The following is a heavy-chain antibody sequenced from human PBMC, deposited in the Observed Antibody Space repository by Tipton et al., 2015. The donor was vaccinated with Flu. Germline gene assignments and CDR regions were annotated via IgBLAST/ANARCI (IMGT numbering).Heavy chain of an antibody. D-gene: IGHD7-27*01. CDR1: GFTFSSYE. Sequence: VQLVQSGGGLVQPGGPLRLSCAASGFTFSSYEMNWVRQAPGKGLEWVSYISSSGNTISYADSVRGRFTISRDNTKKSLSLQLNSLRAEDTAIYYCATLTGDDYWGQGILVTVSS. CDR2: ISSSGNTI. J-gene: IGHJ4*02. V-gene: IGHV3-48*03. CDR3: ATLTGDDY.